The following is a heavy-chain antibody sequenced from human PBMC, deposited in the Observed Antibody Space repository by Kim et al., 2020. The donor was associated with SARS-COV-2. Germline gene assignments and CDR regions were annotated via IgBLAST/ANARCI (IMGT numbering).Heavy chain of an antibody. CDR3: ARGREYQPLLF. J-gene: IGHJ4*02. Sequence: TNSAQTFQGRVTMTRDTSISTAYMELSRLRSDDTAVYYCARGREYQPLLFWGQGTLVTVSS. D-gene: IGHD2-2*01. CDR2: T. V-gene: IGHV1-2*02.